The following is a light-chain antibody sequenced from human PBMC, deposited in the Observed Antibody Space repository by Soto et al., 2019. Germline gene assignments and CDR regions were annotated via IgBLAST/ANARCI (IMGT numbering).Light chain of an antibody. CDR2: APS. Sequence: DIPMTQSPSSLSASVGDRVTITCRASQSISSYLNWYQQKPGKAPKLLIYAPSSLQSGVPSRFSGSGSGTDFTLTISSLQPEDFATYYCQQSYSTRWTFGQGTKVEIK. CDR3: QQSYSTRWT. J-gene: IGKJ1*01. V-gene: IGKV1-39*01. CDR1: QSISSY.